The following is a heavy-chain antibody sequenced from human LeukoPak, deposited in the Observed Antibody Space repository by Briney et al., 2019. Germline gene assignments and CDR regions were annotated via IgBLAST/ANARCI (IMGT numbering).Heavy chain of an antibody. D-gene: IGHD2-21*02. CDR1: GYAFATYA. Sequence: ASVKVSCKASGYAFATYAIHWVRQAPGQRLEWMGWSNPGNGNTKYSQEFQGRVTITRDTSATTAYMELSSLRSEDMAIYYCARGAFCGGDCYFFDSWGQGTLVTVSS. V-gene: IGHV1-3*02. CDR3: ARGAFCGGDCYFFDS. CDR2: SNPGNGNT. J-gene: IGHJ4*02.